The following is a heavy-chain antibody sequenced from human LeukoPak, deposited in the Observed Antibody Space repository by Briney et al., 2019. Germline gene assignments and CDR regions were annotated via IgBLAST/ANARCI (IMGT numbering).Heavy chain of an antibody. V-gene: IGHV6-1*01. J-gene: IGHJ5*02. CDR2: TYYMSKWNT. D-gene: IGHD3-10*01. Sequence: SQTLSLTCAISGESVSSNSAAWKWIRQSPSRGLEWLGRTYYMSKWNTQYAVSVESRIIINPHTSKSQVSLQLNSVTPEDTAVYYCATPVHGSHWCDPWGQGTLGTVSS. CDR1: GESVSSNSAA. CDR3: ATPVHGSHWCDP.